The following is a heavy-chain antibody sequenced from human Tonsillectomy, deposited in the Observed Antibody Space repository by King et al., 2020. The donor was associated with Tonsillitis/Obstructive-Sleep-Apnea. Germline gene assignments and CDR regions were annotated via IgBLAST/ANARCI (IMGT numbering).Heavy chain of an antibody. D-gene: IGHD1-26*01. CDR2: IDWDDDK. Sequence: TLKESGPALVKPTQTLTLTCTFSGFSLSTSGMCVSWIRQPPGKALEWLARIDWDDDKYYSTSLKTRLTISKDTSKNQVVLTMTNMDPVDTATYYCALEWELDRRPGRIDYWGQGTLVTVSS. CDR3: ALEWELDRRPGRIDY. V-gene: IGHV2-70*11. J-gene: IGHJ4*02. CDR1: GFSLSTSGMC.